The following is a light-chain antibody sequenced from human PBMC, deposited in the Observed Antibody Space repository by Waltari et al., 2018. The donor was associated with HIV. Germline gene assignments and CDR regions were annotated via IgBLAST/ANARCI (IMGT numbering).Light chain of an antibody. Sequence: QSALTQPRSVSGSPGQSVTISCTGTSSDVGTYNYVSWYQQHPGKAPKLLIYDVNKRPSGVPDRFSGSKSGNTASLTISGLQADDEAEYYCCSYAGSYTWVFGGGTKLTVL. V-gene: IGLV2-11*01. CDR2: DVN. CDR1: SSDVGTYNY. CDR3: CSYAGSYTWV. J-gene: IGLJ3*02.